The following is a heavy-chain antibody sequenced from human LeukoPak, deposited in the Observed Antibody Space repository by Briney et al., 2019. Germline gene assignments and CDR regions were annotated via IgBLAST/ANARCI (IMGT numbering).Heavy chain of an antibody. V-gene: IGHV4-4*07. D-gene: IGHD1-1*01. CDR1: GGSISGYY. J-gene: IGHJ2*01. CDR2: IFGSGNT. CDR3: ARATATWYFDL. Sequence: SETLSLTCTVSGGSISGYYWSWIRQPAGKGLEWIGRIFGSGNTNYNPSLKGRVTMSLDTSKSQFSLNLRSVTAVDTAVYYCARATATWYFDLWGRSTLVTVSS.